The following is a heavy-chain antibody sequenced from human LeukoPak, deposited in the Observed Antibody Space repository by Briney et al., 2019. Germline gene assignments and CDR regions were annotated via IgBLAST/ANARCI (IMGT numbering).Heavy chain of an antibody. CDR1: GGSFSGYY. CDR2: INHSGST. D-gene: IGHD1-1*01. J-gene: IGHJ1*01. Sequence: SETLSLTCAVYGGSFSGYYWSWIRQPPGKGLEWIGEINHSGSTNYNPSLKSRVTISVDTSKNQFSLKLSSVTAADTAVSYCATPVTTGFQHWGQGTLVTASS. V-gene: IGHV4-34*01. CDR3: ATPVTTGFQH.